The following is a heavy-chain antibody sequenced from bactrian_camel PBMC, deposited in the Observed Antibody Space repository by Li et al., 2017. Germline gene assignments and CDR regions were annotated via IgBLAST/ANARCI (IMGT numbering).Heavy chain of an antibody. D-gene: IGHD3*01. CDR3: AADHNRGCMGWPTVEYDI. CDR2: IYTGGGDT. V-gene: IGHV3S40*01. Sequence: VQLVESGGGSVQAGGSLRLACAAPGCTVNRCCMGWFRQAPEKEREGVASIYTGGGDTYYADSVKGRFTITQDNGKNTVYLPMNNLKPEDTAMYYCAADHNRGCMGWPTVEYDITGQGTQVTVS. CDR1: GCTVNRCC. J-gene: IGHJ4*01.